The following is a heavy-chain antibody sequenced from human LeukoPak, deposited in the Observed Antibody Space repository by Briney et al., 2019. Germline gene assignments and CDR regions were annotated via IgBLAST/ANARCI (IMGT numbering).Heavy chain of an antibody. D-gene: IGHD2-15*01. Sequence: ASVKVSCKSSGYTFTSYFMHWVRQAPGQGLEWMGVINPTGGSTSYAQKFQGRVTMTRDTSTSTVYMELSSLRPEDTAVYYCARVVWDCTGGSCYSEATRQGEWYFDLWGRGTLVTVSS. CDR1: GYTFTSYF. CDR3: ARVVWDCTGGSCYSEATRQGEWYFDL. J-gene: IGHJ2*01. V-gene: IGHV1-46*01. CDR2: INPTGGST.